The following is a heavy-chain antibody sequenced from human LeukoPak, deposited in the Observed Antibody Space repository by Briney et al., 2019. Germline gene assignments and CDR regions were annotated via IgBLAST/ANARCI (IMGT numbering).Heavy chain of an antibody. J-gene: IGHJ1*01. D-gene: IGHD2-2*01. CDR1: GGTFSSYA. Sequence: SVKVSCKASGGTFSSYAISWVRQAPGQGLEWMGRIIPILGIANYAQKFQGRVTITADKSTSTAYMELSSLRSEDTAVYYCARALPYCSSTSCHPGAEYFQHWGQGTLVTVSS. V-gene: IGHV1-69*04. CDR2: IIPILGIA. CDR3: ARALPYCSSTSCHPGAEYFQH.